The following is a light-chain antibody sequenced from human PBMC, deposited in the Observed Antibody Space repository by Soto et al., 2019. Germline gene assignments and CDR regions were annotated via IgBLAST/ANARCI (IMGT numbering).Light chain of an antibody. CDR3: QQRYTTPPT. CDR2: LGS. J-gene: IGKJ4*01. CDR1: QSLLHSAGYTY. V-gene: IGKV2-28*01. Sequence: DIMMTQSHLSLPVTPGEPPSISCSSLQSLLHSAGYTYLDWYLQKPGQSPQLLIYLGSNRACGVPDRFSGSGSGTDFTLTISSLQAEDFATYYCQQRYTTPPTFGGGTKVDIK.